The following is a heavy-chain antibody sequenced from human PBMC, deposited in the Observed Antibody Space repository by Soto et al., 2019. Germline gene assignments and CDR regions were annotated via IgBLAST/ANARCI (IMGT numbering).Heavy chain of an antibody. CDR2: INPNSGGT. Sequence: GASVKVSCKASGGGNLRDYRTTWVRRAPGQGLEWMVGINPNSGGTNYAQKFQGWVAMTRDTSISTAYMELSRLRSDDTAVYYCARDVREDRSGSYFYGMDVWGQGTTVTVSS. D-gene: IGHD1-26*01. V-gene: IGHV1-2*04. J-gene: IGHJ6*02. CDR1: GGGNLRDYR. CDR3: ARDVREDRSGSYFYGMDV.